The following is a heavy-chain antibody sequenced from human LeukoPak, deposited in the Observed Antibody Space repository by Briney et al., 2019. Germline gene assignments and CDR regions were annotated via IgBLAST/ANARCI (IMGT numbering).Heavy chain of an antibody. J-gene: IGHJ4*02. V-gene: IGHV1-69*01. D-gene: IGHD3-9*01. CDR2: IIPIFGTA. Sequence: SVKVSCKASGGTFSSYAISWVRQAPGQGLEWMRGIIPIFGTANYAQKFQGRVTITADESTSTAYMELSSLRSEDTAVYYCARTPYPFHLRYFDWLFSHWGQGTLVTVSS. CDR1: GGTFSSYA. CDR3: ARTPYPFHLRYFDWLFSH.